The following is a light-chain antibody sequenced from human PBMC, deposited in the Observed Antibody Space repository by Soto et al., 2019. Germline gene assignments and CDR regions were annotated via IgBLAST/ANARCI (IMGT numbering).Light chain of an antibody. J-gene: IGKJ1*01. V-gene: IGKV3-20*01. CDR3: QQYGSSPPRT. CDR2: GAS. CDR1: QSVSSSY. Sequence: EIVLTQSPGTLSLSPGERATLTCRASQSVSSSYLAWYQQKPGQAPRLLIYGASSRATGIPDRFSGSGSGTDFTLTISRLEPEGFAVYYCQQYGSSPPRTFGQGTKVEIK.